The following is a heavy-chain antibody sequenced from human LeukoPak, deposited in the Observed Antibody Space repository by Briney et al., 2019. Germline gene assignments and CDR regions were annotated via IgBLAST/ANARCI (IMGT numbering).Heavy chain of an antibody. CDR2: IYPGDSDT. J-gene: IGHJ4*02. CDR1: GYSFTSYW. D-gene: IGHD3-3*01. Sequence: GESLKISCKGSGYSFTSYWVGWVRQMPGKGLEWMGIIYPGDSDTRYSPSLQGQVTISVDTSIGTAYLQWSSLKASDTAIYYCARQNDFRLDYWGQGTLVTVSS. V-gene: IGHV5-51*01. CDR3: ARQNDFRLDY.